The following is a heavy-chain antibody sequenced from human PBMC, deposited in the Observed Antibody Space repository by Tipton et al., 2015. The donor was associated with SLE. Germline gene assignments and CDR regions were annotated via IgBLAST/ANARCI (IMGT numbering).Heavy chain of an antibody. Sequence: TLSLTCTVSGGSISSYYWSWIRQPPGMGLEWIGYIEDNGSSDYNPSLKSRVTMSVDTSKNKFSLKLRSMTAADTAVYYCARAIWYSGYYGMDVWGHGTTVTVSS. V-gene: IGHV4-59*12. CDR3: ARAIWYSGYYGMDV. CDR1: GGSISSYY. CDR2: IEDNGSS. D-gene: IGHD6-13*01. J-gene: IGHJ6*02.